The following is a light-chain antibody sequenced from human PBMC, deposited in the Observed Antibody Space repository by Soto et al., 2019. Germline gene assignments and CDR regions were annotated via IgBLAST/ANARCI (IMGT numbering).Light chain of an antibody. J-gene: IGKJ3*01. CDR3: QQYASSPLT. CDR2: GAS. CDR1: QSVSSSY. V-gene: IGKV3-20*01. Sequence: EIVSTQSPGTLSLSPGEGATLSCRASQSVSSSYLAWYQQKPGQAPRLLIYGASSRATGIPDRFSGSGSGTDFTLTINRLEPEDFAVYYCQQYASSPLTFGPGTKVDIK.